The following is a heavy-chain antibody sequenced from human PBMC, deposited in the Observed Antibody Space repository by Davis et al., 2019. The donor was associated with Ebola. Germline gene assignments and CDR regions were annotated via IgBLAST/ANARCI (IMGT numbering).Heavy chain of an antibody. V-gene: IGHV4-59*12. D-gene: IGHD4-23*01. J-gene: IGHJ5*02. CDR1: GGSIRSSY. Sequence: SETLSLTCTVSGGSIRSSYWGWIRQPPGKGLEWIGDIYYSGSTNYNPSLKSRVTMSLDTSKNQFSLKLSSLTAADTAVYYCARGHGYGGNFDPWGQGTLVTVSS. CDR3: ARGHGYGGNFDP. CDR2: IYYSGST.